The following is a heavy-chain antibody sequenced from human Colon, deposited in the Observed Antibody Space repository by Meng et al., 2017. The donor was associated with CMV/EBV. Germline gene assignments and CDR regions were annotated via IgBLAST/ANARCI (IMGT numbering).Heavy chain of an antibody. Sequence: GGSLRLSCAVSGFTLASSVMTWVRQAPARGLEWVATITASVGSASYADSVKGRFTTSTDNSKSTLYLQMNTLRAEDTAVYYCTKGGLSGSFDYWGQGAMVTVSS. CDR2: ITASVGSA. J-gene: IGHJ4*02. CDR1: GFTLASSV. V-gene: IGHV3-23*01. D-gene: IGHD1-26*01. CDR3: TKGGLSGSFDY.